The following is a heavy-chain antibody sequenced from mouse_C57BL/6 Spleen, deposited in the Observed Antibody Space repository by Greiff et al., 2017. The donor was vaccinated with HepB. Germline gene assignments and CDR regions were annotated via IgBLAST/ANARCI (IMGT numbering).Heavy chain of an antibody. CDR2: IYPGDGDT. D-gene: IGHD1-1*01. Sequence: QVQLQQSGAELVKPGASVKISCKASGYAFSSYWMNWVKQRPGKGLEWIGQIYPGDGDTNYNGKFKGKATLTADKSSSTAYMQLSSLTSEDSAVYFCARCGSGSSHCFDYWGQGTTLTVSS. J-gene: IGHJ2*01. V-gene: IGHV1-80*01. CDR1: GYAFSSYW. CDR3: ARCGSGSSHCFDY.